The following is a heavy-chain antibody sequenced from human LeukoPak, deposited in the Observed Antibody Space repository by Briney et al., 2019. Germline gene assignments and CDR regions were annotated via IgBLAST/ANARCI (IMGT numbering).Heavy chain of an antibody. CDR1: GYTFTSYY. CDR2: INPSGGST. V-gene: IGHV1-46*01. J-gene: IGHJ4*02. Sequence: ASVKVSCKASGYTFTSYYMHWVRQAPGQGLEWMGIINPSGGSTSCAQKFQGRVTMTRDTSTSTVYMELSSLRSEDTAVYYCARRPRSPRTIFSLDYWGQGTLVTVSS. D-gene: IGHD3-9*01. CDR3: ARRPRSPRTIFSLDY.